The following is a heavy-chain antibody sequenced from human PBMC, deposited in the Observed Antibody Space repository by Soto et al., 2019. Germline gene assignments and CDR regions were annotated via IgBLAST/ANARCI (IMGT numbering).Heavy chain of an antibody. CDR1: GFGFNGYD. Sequence: EVQLVESGGGLVQPGGSLRLSCAASGFGFNGYDMHWVRQAPGKNLEWVAAISTAGDRYYLGSVKGRFTISREDAKNSLSLQMNRLRVGATAVYYCARGGDRFDGMDVWGQGTTVTISS. V-gene: IGHV3-13*01. J-gene: IGHJ6*02. CDR2: ISTAGDR. D-gene: IGHD3-16*01. CDR3: ARGGDRFDGMDV.